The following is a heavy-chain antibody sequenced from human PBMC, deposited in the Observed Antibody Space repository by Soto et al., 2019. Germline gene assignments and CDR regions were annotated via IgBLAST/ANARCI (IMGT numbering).Heavy chain of an antibody. CDR3: ARVSRMGWEPPYFDP. CDR2: FHYSGST. Sequence: QVQLQESGPGLVKPSQTLSLTCTVSGGSISSGGYYWSWIRQHPGKGLEWIGYFHYSGSTYYNPSLKSRVTISVATSKNQFSLNLSSVTAADTAVYYCARVSRMGWEPPYFDPWGQGTLVTVSS. D-gene: IGHD1-26*01. V-gene: IGHV4-31*03. J-gene: IGHJ4*02. CDR1: GGSISSGGYY.